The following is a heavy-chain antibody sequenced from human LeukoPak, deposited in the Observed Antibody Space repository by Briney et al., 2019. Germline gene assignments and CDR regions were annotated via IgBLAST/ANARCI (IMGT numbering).Heavy chain of an antibody. CDR2: INHSGST. J-gene: IGHJ4*02. Sequence: SETLSLTCAVYGGSFSVYYWSWIRQPPGKGLEWIGEINHSGSTNYNPSLKSRVTISVDTSKNQFSLKLSSVTAADTAVYYCAREGYCSSTSCSAFDYWGQGTLVTVSS. CDR1: GGSFSVYY. D-gene: IGHD2-2*01. CDR3: AREGYCSSTSCSAFDY. V-gene: IGHV4-34*01.